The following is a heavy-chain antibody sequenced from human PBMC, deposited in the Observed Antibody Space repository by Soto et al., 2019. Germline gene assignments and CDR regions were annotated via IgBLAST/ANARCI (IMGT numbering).Heavy chain of an antibody. CDR2: ISPNGGST. J-gene: IGHJ6*02. D-gene: IGHD3-10*01. CDR3: ARAGFYYGSGSYGYGMDF. CDR1: GFTFSGSA. V-gene: IGHV3-64*02. Sequence: PGGSLRLSCAASGFTFSGSAMHWVRQAPGKGLEYVSVISPNGGSTYHSDSVKDRFTISRDNSKNTLYLQMGSLRAEDMAVYYCARAGFYYGSGSYGYGMDFWGQGTSVTVSS.